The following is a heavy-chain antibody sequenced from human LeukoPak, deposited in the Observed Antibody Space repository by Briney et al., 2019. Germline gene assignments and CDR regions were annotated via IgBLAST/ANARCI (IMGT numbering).Heavy chain of an antibody. Sequence: GGSLRLSCAASGFTFSNYAMSWVRQAPGKGLEWVSAFSPSGGGTYYADSVKGRFTISRDNAKNSLYLQMNSLRAEDTAVYYCASPPDSSGWYYFDYWGQGTLVTVSS. V-gene: IGHV3-23*01. CDR3: ASPPDSSGWYYFDY. CDR1: GFTFSNYA. D-gene: IGHD6-19*01. CDR2: FSPSGGGT. J-gene: IGHJ4*02.